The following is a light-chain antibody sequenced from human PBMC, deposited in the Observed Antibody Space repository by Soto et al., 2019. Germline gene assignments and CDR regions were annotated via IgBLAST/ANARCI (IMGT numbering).Light chain of an antibody. Sequence: NFMLTQPHSVSESPGKTVTISCTRSGGSIANNYVQWYQQSPGSAPTPVIYQDNERPSGVPDRFSGSIDSASNSASLTISGLRTEDEADYYCHSYDSSAHWVFGGGTKVTVL. CDR2: QDN. CDR3: HSYDSSAHWV. CDR1: GGSIANNY. V-gene: IGLV6-57*04. J-gene: IGLJ3*02.